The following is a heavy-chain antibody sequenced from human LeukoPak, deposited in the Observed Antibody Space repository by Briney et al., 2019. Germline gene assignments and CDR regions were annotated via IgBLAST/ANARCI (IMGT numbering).Heavy chain of an antibody. J-gene: IGHJ4*02. D-gene: IGHD1-26*01. Sequence: SETLSLTCTVSGGSMNTYFWSWIRQPPGKGLEWIGLIHYSGSTTYNPSLKSRVTISVDVSKNQFSLKLSSVTAADTAVYYCARHKTGGTYPLDYWGQGTLVTVSS. CDR2: IHYSGST. CDR3: ARHKTGGTYPLDY. V-gene: IGHV4-59*08. CDR1: GGSMNTYF.